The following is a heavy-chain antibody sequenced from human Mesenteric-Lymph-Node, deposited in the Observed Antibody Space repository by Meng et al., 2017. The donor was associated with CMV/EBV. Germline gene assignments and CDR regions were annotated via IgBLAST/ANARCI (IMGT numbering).Heavy chain of an antibody. Sequence: GESLKISCAASGFTFRDYSMNWVRQAPGKGLEWVSSISGSSSYIYYADSVKGRFSISRDNAKNSLYLQMNSLRAEDTAVYYCAKDQGCSTSDGCHWGFDHWGQGTLVTVSS. V-gene: IGHV3-21*01. CDR1: GFTFRDYS. CDR2: ISGSSSYI. J-gene: IGHJ4*02. D-gene: IGHD2/OR15-2a*01. CDR3: AKDQGCSTSDGCHWGFDH.